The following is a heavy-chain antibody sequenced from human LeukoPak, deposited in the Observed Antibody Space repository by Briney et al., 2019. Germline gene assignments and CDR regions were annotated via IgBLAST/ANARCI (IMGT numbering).Heavy chain of an antibody. CDR2: MWYAEENK. J-gene: IGHJ4*02. CDR1: GFIFSSFG. CDR3: ARAKTGSYYFDH. V-gene: IGHV3-33*01. D-gene: IGHD1-26*01. Sequence: GGSLRLSCAASGFIFSSFGMHWVRQAPGKGLEWVAVMWYAEENKYYADTVKGRFTVSKDNPENKLYLQMNSLRVEDTAVYYCARAKTGSYYFDHWGQGTLVSVSS.